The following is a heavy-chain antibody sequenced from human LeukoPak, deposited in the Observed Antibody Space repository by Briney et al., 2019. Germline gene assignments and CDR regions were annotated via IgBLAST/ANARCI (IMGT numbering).Heavy chain of an antibody. CDR1: GFTFSSYW. D-gene: IGHD3-22*01. CDR2: IKQDGSEE. J-gene: IGHJ4*02. CDR3: ARLAGDYYDSIDY. V-gene: IGHV3-7*01. Sequence: GGSLRLSCAASGFTFSSYWMSWVRQAPGKGLEWVANIKQDGSEEYYVDSVKGRFTISRDNAKNSLYLQMNSLRAEDTAVYYCARLAGDYYDSIDYWGQGTLVIVSS.